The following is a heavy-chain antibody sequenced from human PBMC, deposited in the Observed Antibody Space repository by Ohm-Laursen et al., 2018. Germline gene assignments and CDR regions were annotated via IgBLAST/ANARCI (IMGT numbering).Heavy chain of an antibody. CDR1: GYSFTGYY. D-gene: IGHD3-22*01. CDR3: ARDVIGLVVITHSPLDY. J-gene: IGHJ4*02. V-gene: IGHV1-2*02. Sequence: ASVKVSCKASGYSFTGYYMHWVRQAPGQGLEWMGWINPNSGGTNYAQKFQGRVTMTRDTSISTAYMELSRLRSDDTAVYYCARDVIGLVVITHSPLDYWGQGTLVTVSS. CDR2: INPNSGGT.